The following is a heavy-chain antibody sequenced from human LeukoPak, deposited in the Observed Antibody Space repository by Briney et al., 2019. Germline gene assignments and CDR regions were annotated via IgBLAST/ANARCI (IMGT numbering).Heavy chain of an antibody. J-gene: IGHJ4*02. Sequence: PGGSLRLSCAASGFTFITSLMSWVRQAPGKGGEWVAQIKEDGREKYYVESVRGGVTISRDNDKNSLYLQMNNLRAEDTAVYYCATPYNWGRDWGQGTLVTVSS. D-gene: IGHD7-27*01. CDR3: ATPYNWGRD. V-gene: IGHV3-7*01. CDR2: IKEDGREK. CDR1: GFTFITSL.